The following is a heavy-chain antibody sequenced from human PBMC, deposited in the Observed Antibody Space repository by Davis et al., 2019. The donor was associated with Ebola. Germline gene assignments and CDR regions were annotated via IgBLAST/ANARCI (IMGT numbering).Heavy chain of an antibody. J-gene: IGHJ6*02. Sequence: ASVKVSCKASGYTFTSYYMHWVRQAPGQGLEWMGIINPSGGSTSYAQKFQGRVTMTRDTSTSTVYMELSSLRSEDTAVYYCARPVTTGPGGYYYGMDVWGQGTTVTVSS. CDR2: INPSGGST. D-gene: IGHD4-17*01. CDR1: GYTFTSYY. CDR3: ARPVTTGPGGYYYGMDV. V-gene: IGHV1-46*01.